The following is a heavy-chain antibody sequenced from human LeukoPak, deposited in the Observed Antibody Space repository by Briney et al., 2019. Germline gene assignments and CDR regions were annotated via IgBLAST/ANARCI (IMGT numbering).Heavy chain of an antibody. CDR3: ARDRSGSPY. D-gene: IGHD6-19*01. V-gene: IGHV3-7*01. J-gene: IGHJ4*02. CDR2: IKPDGSGK. Sequence: GGSLRLSCAASGFTFSQCWMSWVRQAPGKGLEWVANIKPDGSGKYYVDSVKGRFTISRDSAKNSLYLQMNSLRAEDTAVYYCARDRSGSPYWGQGTLVTVSS. CDR1: GFTFSQCW.